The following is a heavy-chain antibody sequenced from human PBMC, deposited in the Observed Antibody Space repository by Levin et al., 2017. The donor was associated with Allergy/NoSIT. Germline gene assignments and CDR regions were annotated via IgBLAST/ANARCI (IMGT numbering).Heavy chain of an antibody. V-gene: IGHV3-30*04. CDR3: ARDEGGSYMLSYFDY. D-gene: IGHD1-26*01. CDR2: ISYDGSNK. J-gene: IGHJ4*02. CDR1: GFTYNTYA. Sequence: PGESLKISCAASGFTYNTYAMHWVRQAPGKGLEWVAVISYDGSNKYYADSVNGRFTISRDSSKNTLYLQMNSLRVEDTAVYYCARDEGGSYMLSYFDYWGQGTLVTVSS.